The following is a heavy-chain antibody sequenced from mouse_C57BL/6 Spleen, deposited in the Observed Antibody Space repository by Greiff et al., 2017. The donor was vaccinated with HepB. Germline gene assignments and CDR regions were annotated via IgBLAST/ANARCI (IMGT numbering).Heavy chain of an antibody. D-gene: IGHD1-1*01. CDR3: ARKGIYYGSLYYFDY. J-gene: IGHJ2*01. CDR1: GYTFTDYN. V-gene: IGHV1-18*01. CDR2: INPNNGGT. Sequence: EVQLQESGPELVKPGASVKIPCKASGYTFTDYNMDWVKQSHGKSLEWIGDINPNNGGTIYNQKFKGKATLTVDKSSSTAYMELRSLTSEDTAVYYCARKGIYYGSLYYFDYWGQGTTLTVSS.